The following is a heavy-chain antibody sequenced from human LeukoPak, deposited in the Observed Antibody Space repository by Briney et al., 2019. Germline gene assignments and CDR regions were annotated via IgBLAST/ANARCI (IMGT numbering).Heavy chain of an antibody. Sequence: SDTLSLTCSVSGGSVRNYYWSWIRQPPGKTLEWIGYTFIYWSTDNNPSLKGRVTISVDTSKNQFSLRLRSLTAADTAVYYCARHLSRGDDYGASGAAVFVDYFDYWGQRTLVTVSS. D-gene: IGHD4-17*01. CDR2: TFIYWST. J-gene: IGHJ4*01. V-gene: IGHV4-59*08. CDR1: GGSVRNYY. CDR3: ARHLSRGDDYGASGAAVFVDYFDY.